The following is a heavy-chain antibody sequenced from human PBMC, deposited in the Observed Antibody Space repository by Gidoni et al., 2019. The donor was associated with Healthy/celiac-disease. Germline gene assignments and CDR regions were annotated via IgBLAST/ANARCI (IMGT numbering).Heavy chain of an antibody. V-gene: IGHV3-30-3*01. CDR3: AREMSGIAAAGNDYYYYGMDV. J-gene: IGHJ6*02. D-gene: IGHD6-13*01. CDR2: ISYDGSNK. CDR1: GLTFSSYA. Sequence: QVQLVESGGGVVQPGRTLRLPCAAPGLTFSSYAIHRVRQAPGKGLEWVAVISYDGSNKYYADSVKGRFTISRDNSKNTLYLQMNSLRAEDTAVYYCAREMSGIAAAGNDYYYYGMDVWGQGTTVTVSS.